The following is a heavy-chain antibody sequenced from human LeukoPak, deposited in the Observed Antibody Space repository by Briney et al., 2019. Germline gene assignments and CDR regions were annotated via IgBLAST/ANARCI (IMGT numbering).Heavy chain of an antibody. V-gene: IGHV4-39*02. CDR3: ARDLDSSSWSRTYYYYMDV. J-gene: IGHJ6*03. CDR1: GGSISSSSYY. CDR2: IYYSGST. D-gene: IGHD6-13*01. Sequence: SETLSLTCTVSGGSISSSSYYWGWIRQPPGKGLEWIGSIYYSGSTYYNPSLKSRVTISVDTSKNQFSLKLSSVTAADTAVYYCARDLDSSSWSRTYYYYMDVWGKGTTVTVSS.